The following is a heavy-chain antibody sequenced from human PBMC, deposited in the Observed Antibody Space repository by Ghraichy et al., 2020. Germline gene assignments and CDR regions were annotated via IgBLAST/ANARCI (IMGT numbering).Heavy chain of an antibody. J-gene: IGHJ4*02. Sequence: SCAASGFTFNNYRMNWVRQSPGKGLEWISYIGTSGATIYYADSVKGRFTISRDNAENSVYLQMRGLRDEDTGVYFCAREQLGSPHFDYWGQGTPVTVSS. CDR2: IGTSGATI. D-gene: IGHD6-6*01. CDR1: GFTFNNYR. V-gene: IGHV3-48*02. CDR3: AREQLGSPHFDY.